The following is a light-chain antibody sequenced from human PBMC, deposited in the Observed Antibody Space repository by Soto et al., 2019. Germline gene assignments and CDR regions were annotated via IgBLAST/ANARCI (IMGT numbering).Light chain of an antibody. Sequence: DIVMTQSPDSLAVSLGERATINCTSTQSVLYSSNSKNYLTWYQHKPGQPPKLLIYWASTRESGVPDRFSGSGSGTDFTLTISSLQAEDVAVYYCQQYFRAPITFCLGTRLEIK. J-gene: IGKJ5*01. V-gene: IGKV4-1*01. CDR1: QSVLYSSNSKNY. CDR3: QQYFRAPIT. CDR2: WAS.